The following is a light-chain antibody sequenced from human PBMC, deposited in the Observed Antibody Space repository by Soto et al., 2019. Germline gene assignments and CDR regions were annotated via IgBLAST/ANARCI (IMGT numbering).Light chain of an antibody. CDR3: QQRSNWPIT. Sequence: EIVMTQSPATLSVSPGERATLSCRASQSVSSNLAWYQQKPGQAPRLLISGASNRATGIPARFSGSGSGTDFTLTISSLEPEDFAVYYCQQRSNWPITCGQGTRLEIK. CDR1: QSVSSN. J-gene: IGKJ5*01. CDR2: GAS. V-gene: IGKV3-11*01.